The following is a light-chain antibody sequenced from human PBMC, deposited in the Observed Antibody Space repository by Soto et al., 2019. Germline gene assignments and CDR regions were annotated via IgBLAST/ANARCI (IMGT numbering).Light chain of an antibody. CDR1: LSISSW. CDR2: KAS. CDR3: QQYNSYWT. V-gene: IGKV1-5*03. J-gene: IGKJ1*01. Sequence: DIPMTQSPSTLSASVGDRVTITCRGSLSISSWLAWYQQKPGKAPKLLIYKASSLESGVPSRFSGSGSGTEFTLTISSLQPDDFATYYYQQYNSYWTFGPGTKVEIK.